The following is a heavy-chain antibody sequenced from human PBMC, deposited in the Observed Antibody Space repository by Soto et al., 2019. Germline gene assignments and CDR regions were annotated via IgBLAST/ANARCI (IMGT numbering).Heavy chain of an antibody. CDR1: GGSVSSSSYY. D-gene: IGHD6-13*01. CDR3: ARHAGGYSSSWWSSEGLDY. CDR2: NYYSGNT. Sequence: QLQLQESGPGLVKPSETLSLTCTVSGGSVSSSSYYWGWIRQPPGKGLEGIGGNYYSGNTYYNPSLKSRVNISVYRCKNQFSLKLSSWTAADTAVYYCARHAGGYSSSWWSSEGLDYWGQGTLVTVSS. J-gene: IGHJ4*02. V-gene: IGHV4-39*01.